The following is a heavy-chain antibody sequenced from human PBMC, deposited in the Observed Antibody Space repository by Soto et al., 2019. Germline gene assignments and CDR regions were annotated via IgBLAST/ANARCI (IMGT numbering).Heavy chain of an antibody. CDR2: ISSSSSYI. D-gene: IGHD3-10*01. CDR1: GFTFSSYS. CDR3: ARDMSRVRDAFDI. V-gene: IGHV3-21*01. Sequence: GESLKISCAASGFTFSSYSMNWVRQAPGKGLEWVSSISSSSSYIYYADSVKGRFTISRDNAKNSLYLQMNSLRAEDTAVYYCARDMSRVRDAFDIWGQGTMVTVSS. J-gene: IGHJ3*02.